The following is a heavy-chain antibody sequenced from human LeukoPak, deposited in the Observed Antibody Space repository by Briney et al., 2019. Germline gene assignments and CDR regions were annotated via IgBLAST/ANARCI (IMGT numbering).Heavy chain of an antibody. Sequence: PGGSLRLTCAASGITFSRYGMHWVRQAPGKGLEWVTFIRYDGSIKYYADSVKGRFTMSRDNSKNTLFLQMNSLRAEDTAVYYCAKDYYDSSGGVSVYWGQGTLVTVSS. CDR3: AKDYYDSSGGVSVY. D-gene: IGHD3-22*01. J-gene: IGHJ4*02. CDR1: GITFSRYG. V-gene: IGHV3-30*02. CDR2: IRYDGSIK.